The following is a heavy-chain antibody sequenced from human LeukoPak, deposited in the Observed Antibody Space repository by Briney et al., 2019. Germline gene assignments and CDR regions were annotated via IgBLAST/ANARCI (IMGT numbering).Heavy chain of an antibody. J-gene: IGHJ2*01. CDR1: GGTFSSYA. CDR3: ARGRGRWFGESRGWYFDL. CDR2: IIPIFGTA. Sequence: SVKVSCKASGGTFSSYAISWVRQAPGQGLEWMGGIIPIFGTANYAQKLQGRVTMTTDTSTSTAYMELRSLRSDDTAVYYCARGRGRWFGESRGWYFDLWGRGTLVTVSS. D-gene: IGHD3-10*01. V-gene: IGHV1-69*05.